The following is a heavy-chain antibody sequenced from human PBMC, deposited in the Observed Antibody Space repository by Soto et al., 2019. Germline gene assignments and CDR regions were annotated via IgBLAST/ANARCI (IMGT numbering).Heavy chain of an antibody. Sequence: GVSLRLSCAASGFTFSSYAMHWVRQAPGKGLEWVAVISYDGSNKYYADSVKGRFTISRDNSKNTLYLQMNSLRAEDTAVYYCARDYSSYAGFEFDYWGQGTLVTVSS. CDR1: GFTFSSYA. D-gene: IGHD2-21*01. CDR3: ARDYSSYAGFEFDY. J-gene: IGHJ4*02. V-gene: IGHV3-30-3*01. CDR2: ISYDGSNK.